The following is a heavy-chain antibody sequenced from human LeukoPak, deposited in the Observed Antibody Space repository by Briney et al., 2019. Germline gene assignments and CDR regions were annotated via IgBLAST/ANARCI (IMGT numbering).Heavy chain of an antibody. D-gene: IGHD3-10*01. V-gene: IGHV3-53*05. J-gene: IGHJ4*02. CDR2: IYSGGNT. CDR3: AREAMVRHPVFDY. Sequence: GGSLRLSCAASGFTVSGNYMSWVRQALGKGLEWVSEIYSGGNTYYADSVKGRFTISRDNSKNALYLQMNSLRAEDTAVYYCAREAMVRHPVFDYWGQGTLVTVSS. CDR1: GFTVSGNY.